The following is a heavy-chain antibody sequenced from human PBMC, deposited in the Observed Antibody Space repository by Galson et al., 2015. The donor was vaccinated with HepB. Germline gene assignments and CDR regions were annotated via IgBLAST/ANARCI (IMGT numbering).Heavy chain of an antibody. CDR1: GYTFTGYY. CDR3: ARDKSPGYYYYMDV. Sequence: SVKVSCKASGYTFTGYYIHWVRQAPGQGLEWMGWINPNSDGTNYAQKFQGRVTMTRDTSISTAYMELSRLRSDDTAVYYCARDKSPGYYYYMDVWGKGTTVTVSS. CDR2: INPNSDGT. V-gene: IGHV1-2*02. J-gene: IGHJ6*03.